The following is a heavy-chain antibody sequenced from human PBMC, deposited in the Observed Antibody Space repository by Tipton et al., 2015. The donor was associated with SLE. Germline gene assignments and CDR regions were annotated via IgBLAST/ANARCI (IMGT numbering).Heavy chain of an antibody. V-gene: IGHV3-21*04. J-gene: IGHJ4*02. D-gene: IGHD3-10*01. CDR1: GFTFSSYS. Sequence: SLRLSCAASGFTFSSYSMNWVRQAPGKGLEWVSSISSSSTYTYYADSVKGRFTISRDNRKDSLYLQMNSLRTEDTALYYCAKETHGSGTYSLYFDYWGQGTLVTVSS. CDR3: AKETHGSGTYSLYFDY. CDR2: ISSSSTYT.